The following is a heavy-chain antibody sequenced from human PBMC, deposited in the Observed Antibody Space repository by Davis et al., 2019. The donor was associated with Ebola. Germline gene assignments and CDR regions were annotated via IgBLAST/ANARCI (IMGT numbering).Heavy chain of an antibody. D-gene: IGHD3-10*01. J-gene: IGHJ4*02. Sequence: PGGSLRLSCAASGFTFSSYGMHWVRQAPGKGLEWVAVISYDGSNKYYADSVKGRFTISRDNSKNTLYLQMNSLRAEDTAVYYCARIIYGSGSYYKWVGYFDYWGQGTLVTVSS. CDR2: ISYDGSNK. CDR3: ARIIYGSGSYYKWVGYFDY. CDR1: GFTFSSYG. V-gene: IGHV3-30*03.